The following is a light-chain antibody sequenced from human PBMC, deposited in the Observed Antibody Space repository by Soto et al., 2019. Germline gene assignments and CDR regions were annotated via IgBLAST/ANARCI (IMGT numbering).Light chain of an antibody. CDR1: QSVSSSY. J-gene: IGKJ5*01. CDR2: GAS. Sequence: EIVLTQSPGTLSLSPGERATLSCRAIQSVSSSYLAWYQQKPGQAPRLLIYGASSRATGIPDRFRGSGSGTDFTLTISRLEPEDFAVYYCQQYGSSPLVTFGQGTRLEIK. V-gene: IGKV3-20*01. CDR3: QQYGSSPLVT.